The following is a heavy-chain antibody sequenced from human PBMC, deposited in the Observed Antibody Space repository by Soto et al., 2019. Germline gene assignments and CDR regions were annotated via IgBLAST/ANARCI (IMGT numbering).Heavy chain of an antibody. CDR3: ARGTVEYCSSTSCRKVGYYYYMDV. V-gene: IGHV1-8*01. D-gene: IGHD2-2*01. J-gene: IGHJ6*03. CDR1: GYTFTSYD. CDR2: MNPNSGNT. Sequence: ASVKVSCKASGYTFTSYDINWVRQATGQGLEWMGWMNPNSGNTGYAQKFQGRVTMTRKTSISTAYMELSSLRSEETAVYYWARGTVEYCSSTSCRKVGYYYYMDVWGKGTTVTVSS.